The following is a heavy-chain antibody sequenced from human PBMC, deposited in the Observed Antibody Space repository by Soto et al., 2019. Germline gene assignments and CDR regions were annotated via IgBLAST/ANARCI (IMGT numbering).Heavy chain of an antibody. J-gene: IGHJ6*03. CDR1: SGSISSSNW. Sequence: SETLSLTCAVSSGSISSSNWWSWVRQPPGKGLEWIGEIYHSGSTNYNPSLKSRVTISVDKSKNQFSLKLSSVTAADTAVYYCARGGRRLNGTNYLPPMDVGGNGTTVTVSS. D-gene: IGHD1-7*01. CDR2: IYHSGST. V-gene: IGHV4-4*02. CDR3: ARGGRRLNGTNYLPPMDV.